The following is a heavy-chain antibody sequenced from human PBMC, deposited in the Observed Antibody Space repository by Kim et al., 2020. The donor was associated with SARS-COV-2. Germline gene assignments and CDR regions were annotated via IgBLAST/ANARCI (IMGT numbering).Heavy chain of an antibody. CDR2: ISDNGSA. J-gene: IGHJ4*01. CDR3: SRQLGGRLLFDC. V-gene: IGHV4-59*01. CDR1: YGTIKSYY. D-gene: IGHD1-1*01. Sequence: SETLSLTCTVSYGTIKSYYWSWIRQPPGKGLELIGYISDNGSAYYNSSLKSRVTISVDTSKNQSSLKVTSVTAADTAVDYCSRQLGGRLLFDCCGDGTL.